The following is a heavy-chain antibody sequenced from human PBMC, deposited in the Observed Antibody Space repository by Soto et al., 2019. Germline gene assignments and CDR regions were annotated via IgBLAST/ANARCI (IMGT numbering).Heavy chain of an antibody. V-gene: IGHV4-61*08. CDR2: INHSGST. J-gene: IGHJ4*02. D-gene: IGHD3-10*01. CDR1: GGSVSSGGYY. Sequence: SETLSLTCTVSGGSVSSGGYYWNWIRQPPGKGLEWIGEINHSGSTNYNPSLKSRVTISVDTSKNQFSLKLGSVTAADTAVYYCARVTNYYGSGSYPVSPYYFDYWGQGTLVTVSS. CDR3: ARVTNYYGSGSYPVSPYYFDY.